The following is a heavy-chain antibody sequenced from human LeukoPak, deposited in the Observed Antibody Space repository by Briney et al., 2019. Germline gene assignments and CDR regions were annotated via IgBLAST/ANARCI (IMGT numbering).Heavy chain of an antibody. Sequence: ASVKVSCKASGYTFTSYAMNWVRQAPGQGLEWMGWINTNTGNPTYAQGFTGRFVFSLDTSVSTAYLQISSLKAEDTAVYYCARGGYLAIFGVPDWNHDAFDIWGQGTMVTVSS. D-gene: IGHD3-3*01. J-gene: IGHJ3*02. CDR2: INTNTGNP. CDR1: GYTFTSYA. CDR3: ARGGYLAIFGVPDWNHDAFDI. V-gene: IGHV7-4-1*02.